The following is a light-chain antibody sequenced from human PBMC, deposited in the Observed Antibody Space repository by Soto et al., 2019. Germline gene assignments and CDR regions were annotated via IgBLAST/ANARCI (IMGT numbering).Light chain of an antibody. V-gene: IGKV1-5*01. CDR1: QNINAW. Sequence: DIHMTQSPSSLSVSVGDRVTITCRTSQNINAWLAWYQQRPGQAPKLLIYDVSTVQSGVPSRFSGSGSGTEFTLTISSLQPDDFATYYCQHYNSYSEAFGQGTKVDIK. CDR3: QHYNSYSEA. CDR2: DVS. J-gene: IGKJ1*01.